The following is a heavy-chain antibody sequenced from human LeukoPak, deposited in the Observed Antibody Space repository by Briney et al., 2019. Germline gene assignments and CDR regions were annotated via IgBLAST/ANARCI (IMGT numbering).Heavy chain of an antibody. D-gene: IGHD2-2*01. CDR1: GYTFTSYG. V-gene: IGHV1-18*01. CDR3: ARDLGVYSTVVPAAPTGDLFDP. CDR2: ISAYNGNT. J-gene: IGHJ5*02. Sequence: ASVKVSCKASGYTFTSYGISWVRQAPGQGLEWMGWISAYNGNTNYAQKLQGRVTMTTDTSTSTAYMELRSLRSDDTAVYYCARDLGVYSTVVPAAPTGDLFDPWGQGTLVTVSS.